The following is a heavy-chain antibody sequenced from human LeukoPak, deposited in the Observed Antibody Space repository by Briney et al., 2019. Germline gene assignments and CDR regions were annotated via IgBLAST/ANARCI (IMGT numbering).Heavy chain of an antibody. V-gene: IGHV3-7*01. CDR3: ARDKNGIAAAFDI. Sequence: GGSLRLSCAASGFTFSSYWMSWVRQAPGKGLEWVANIKQDGSEKYYVDSVKGRFTTSRDNAKNSLYLQMNSLRAEDTAVYYCARDKNGIAAAFDIWGQGTMVTVS. D-gene: IGHD6-13*01. CDR2: IKQDGSEK. J-gene: IGHJ3*02. CDR1: GFTFSSYW.